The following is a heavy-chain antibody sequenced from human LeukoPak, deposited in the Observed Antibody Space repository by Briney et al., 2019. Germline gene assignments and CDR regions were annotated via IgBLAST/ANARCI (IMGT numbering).Heavy chain of an antibody. D-gene: IGHD3-10*01. CDR3: ATEGSYYISGTYYIFFDN. V-gene: IGHV3-15*01. J-gene: IGHJ4*02. CDR2: IKSKTDGETA. Sequence: GGSLRLSCAASGFTFSDRWMSWVRQAPGKGLEWVGRIKSKTDGETADYAAPVKGRFTISRDDSKNTLYLQMNSLKTEDTAVYYCATEGSYYISGTYYIFFDNWGQGTLVTVSS. CDR1: GFTFSDRW.